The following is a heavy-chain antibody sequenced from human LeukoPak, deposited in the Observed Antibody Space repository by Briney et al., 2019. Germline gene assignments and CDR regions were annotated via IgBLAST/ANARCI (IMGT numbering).Heavy chain of an antibody. V-gene: IGHV3-23*01. CDR3: AKEIANAAMVCDY. Sequence: GGSLRLSCAASGFTFSSYAMSWVRKAPGKGLEWVSGISASGGSTYSADSVRGRFTISRDSSQNTLYLQMNSLRAEDTAVDYCAKEIANAAMVCDYWGQGTLVTVSS. CDR1: GFTFSSYA. J-gene: IGHJ4*02. D-gene: IGHD5-18*01. CDR2: ISASGGST.